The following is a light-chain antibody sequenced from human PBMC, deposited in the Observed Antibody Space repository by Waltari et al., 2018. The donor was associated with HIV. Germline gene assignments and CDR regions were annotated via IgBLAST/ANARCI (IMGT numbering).Light chain of an antibody. Sequence: SSELTQPPSVSVSPGQTARISCSGDTLSKHYAYWYQQKPGQAPVVVIIKDTERPSGIPERFSGSSSGTTVTLTIRGVQAEDEADYYCQSSDNSEHMIFGGGTKLTVL. CDR1: TLSKHY. V-gene: IGLV3-25*03. CDR2: KDT. CDR3: QSSDNSEHMI. J-gene: IGLJ2*01.